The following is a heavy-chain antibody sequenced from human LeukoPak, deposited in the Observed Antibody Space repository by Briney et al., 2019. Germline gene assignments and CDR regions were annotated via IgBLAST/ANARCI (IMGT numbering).Heavy chain of an antibody. Sequence: ASVKVSCKASGYTFTGYYMHWARQAPGQGLEWMGWSNPNSGGTNYAQKFQGRVTMTRDTSISTAYMELSRLRSDDTAVYYCARWPHCSGGSCYSRSDAFDIWGQGTMVTVSS. CDR3: ARWPHCSGGSCYSRSDAFDI. CDR1: GYTFTGYY. D-gene: IGHD2-15*01. V-gene: IGHV1-2*02. J-gene: IGHJ3*02. CDR2: SNPNSGGT.